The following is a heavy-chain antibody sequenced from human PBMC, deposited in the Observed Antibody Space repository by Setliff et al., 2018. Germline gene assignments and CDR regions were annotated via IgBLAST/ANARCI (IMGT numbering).Heavy chain of an antibody. J-gene: IGHJ3*02. Sequence: GALRLSCAASGFTSSTYAMSWFRQPPGKGLEWIGYIPSGSTNYNPSLKSRVTISVDTSKKQFSLRLNSVTAADTAVYYCARDPLTTNRRRAFDIWGQGTMVTVSS. V-gene: IGHV4-59*01. CDR3: ARDPLTTNRRRAFDI. CDR2: IPSGST. CDR1: GFTSSTYA. D-gene: IGHD4-17*01.